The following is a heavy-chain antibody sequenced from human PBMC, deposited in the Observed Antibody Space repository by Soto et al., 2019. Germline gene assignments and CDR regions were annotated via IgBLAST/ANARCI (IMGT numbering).Heavy chain of an antibody. D-gene: IGHD6-19*01. CDR3: ARDLGAGLVDY. CDR2: INVYNGNT. J-gene: IGHJ4*02. V-gene: IGHV1-18*01. CDR1: GYTFTSYG. Sequence: QVQLVQSGAEVKKPGASVKVSCKASGYTFTSYGITWVRQAPGQGLEWMGWINVYNGNTNYARKLQGRVTMTTDTATSTAYMEQGRLRSDDTAVYYCARDLGAGLVDYWGQGTLVTVSS.